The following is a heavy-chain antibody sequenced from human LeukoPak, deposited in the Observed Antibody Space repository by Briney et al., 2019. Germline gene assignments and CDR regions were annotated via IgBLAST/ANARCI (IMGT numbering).Heavy chain of an antibody. D-gene: IGHD6-13*01. J-gene: IGHJ3*02. CDR2: ISSSGSTI. Sequence: QSGGSLRLSCAASGFTFSSYEMNWVRQAPGKGLEWVSYISSSGSTIYYADSVKGRFTISRDNAKNSLYLQMNSLRVEDTAVYYCARVQEVAAAIDAFDIWGQGTMVTVSS. V-gene: IGHV3-48*03. CDR1: GFTFSSYE. CDR3: ARVQEVAAAIDAFDI.